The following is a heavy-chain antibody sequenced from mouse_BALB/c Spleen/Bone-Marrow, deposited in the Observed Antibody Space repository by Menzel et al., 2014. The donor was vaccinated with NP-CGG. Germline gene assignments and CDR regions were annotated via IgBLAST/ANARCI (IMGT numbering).Heavy chain of an antibody. V-gene: IGHV2-2*02. Sequence: VQVVESGPGLVQPSQSLSITCTVSGFSLTSYGVHWVRQSPGKGLEWLGVIWSGGSTDYNAAFISRLSISKDNSKSRVFFKMNSLQANDTAIYYCARNSNWENFDYWGQGTTLTVSS. CDR3: ARNSNWENFDY. D-gene: IGHD4-1*01. J-gene: IGHJ2*01. CDR2: IWSGGST. CDR1: GFSLTSYG.